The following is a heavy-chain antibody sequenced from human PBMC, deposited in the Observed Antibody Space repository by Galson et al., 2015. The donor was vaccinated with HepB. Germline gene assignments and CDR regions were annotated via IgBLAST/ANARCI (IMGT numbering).Heavy chain of an antibody. CDR3: ARSRKLGMNFDY. Sequence: PALVKPTQTLTLTCTFPGFSLSTSGVAVGWIRQPPGKALEWLALIYWNDDKRYSPSLKSRVTITKDTSKNQVVLTLTNMDPMDTGTYYCARSRKLGMNFDYWGQGTLVTVSS. J-gene: IGHJ4*02. D-gene: IGHD7-27*01. CDR2: IYWNDDK. CDR1: GFSLSTSGVA. V-gene: IGHV2-5*01.